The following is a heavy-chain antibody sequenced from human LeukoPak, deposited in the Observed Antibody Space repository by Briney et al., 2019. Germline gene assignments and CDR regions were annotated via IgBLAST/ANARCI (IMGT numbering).Heavy chain of an antibody. D-gene: IGHD2-2*01. J-gene: IGHJ6*03. Sequence: GGSLRLSCAASGFTFSSYSMNWVRQAPGKGLEWVSYISDSSSNIYYADSVKGRFTISRDNAKNSLYLQMNSLRAEDTAVYYCARGLLDIVVVPAAMTGHDYYYYMDVWGKGTTVTVSS. V-gene: IGHV3-48*04. CDR1: GFTFSSYS. CDR3: ARGLLDIVVVPAAMTGHDYYYYMDV. CDR2: ISDSSSNI.